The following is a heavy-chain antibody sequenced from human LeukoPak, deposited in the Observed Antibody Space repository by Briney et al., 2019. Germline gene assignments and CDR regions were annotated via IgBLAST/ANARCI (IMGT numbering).Heavy chain of an antibody. CDR2: ISGSGGST. J-gene: IGHJ3*02. CDR3: AKDWARASGSPPDDAFDI. Sequence: GSLRLSCAASRFTFSSYWFHWVRQAPGKGLEWVSAISGSGGSTYYADSVKGRFTISRDNSKNTLYLQMNSLRAEDTAVYYCAKDWARASGSPPDDAFDIWGQGTMVTVSS. D-gene: IGHD1-26*01. V-gene: IGHV3-23*01. CDR1: RFTFSSYW.